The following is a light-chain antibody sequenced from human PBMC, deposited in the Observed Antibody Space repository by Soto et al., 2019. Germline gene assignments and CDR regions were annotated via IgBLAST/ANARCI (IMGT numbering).Light chain of an antibody. CDR3: QRSYSVPLT. Sequence: DIQMTQSPSSLSASVGDRVTITCRASQSINSYLNWYQQRPGQAPKLLIYVASSLQSGVPSRFSGSGSGTDFTLTVSSLQPEDCAIYYCQRSYSVPLTFGGGTKVEIK. V-gene: IGKV1-39*01. CDR1: QSINSY. CDR2: VAS. J-gene: IGKJ4*01.